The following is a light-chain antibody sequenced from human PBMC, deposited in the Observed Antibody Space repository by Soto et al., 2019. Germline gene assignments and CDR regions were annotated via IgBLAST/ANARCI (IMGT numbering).Light chain of an antibody. CDR1: KLGDKY. CDR2: QDS. V-gene: IGLV3-1*01. J-gene: IGLJ3*02. CDR3: QAWDRSTAV. Sequence: SYELTQPPSVSVSPGQTASITCSGDKLGDKYACWYQQKPGQSPVPVNYQDSKRPSGIPERFSGSNSGNTATLTISGTQAKAEADYYCQAWDRSTAVFGGGTKVTVL.